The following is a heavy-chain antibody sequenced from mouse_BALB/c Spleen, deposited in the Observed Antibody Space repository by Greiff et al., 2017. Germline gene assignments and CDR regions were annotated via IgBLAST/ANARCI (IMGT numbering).Heavy chain of an antibody. CDR1: GYSITSDYA. CDR3: AGGQGMDY. J-gene: IGHJ4*01. V-gene: IGHV3-2*02. Sequence: EVQLVESGPGLVKPSQSLSLTCTVTGYSITSDYAWNWIRQFPGNKLEWMGYISYSGSTSYNPSLKSRISITRDTSKNQFFLQLNSVTTEDTATYYCAGGQGMDYWGQGTSVTVSS. D-gene: IGHD3-3*01. CDR2: ISYSGST.